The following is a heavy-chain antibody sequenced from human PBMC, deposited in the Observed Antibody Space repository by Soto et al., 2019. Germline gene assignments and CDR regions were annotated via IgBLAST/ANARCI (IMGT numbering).Heavy chain of an antibody. D-gene: IGHD6-19*01. CDR2: TSHYCVT. Sequence: ASLTMPLPRGLFRGSHDKVYWWSWGRKYPGKGLEWIGETSHYCVTNYNPSLEGRVTISIDKSKNQFYLDLNSVTATDTAVYYCARHVNLPLAGTGFDSWGRGTLVTVSS. CDR3: ARHVNLPLAGTGFDS. V-gene: IGHV4-4*02. CDR1: RGSHDKVYW. J-gene: IGHJ4*02.